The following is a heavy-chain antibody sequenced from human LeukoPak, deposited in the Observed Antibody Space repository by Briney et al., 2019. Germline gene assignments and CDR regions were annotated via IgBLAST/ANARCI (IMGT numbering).Heavy chain of an antibody. Sequence: SGGSLRLSCAASGFTFSSYSMNWVRQAPGKGLDWVSYISSSGNTIYYADSVKGRFTISRDNAKNSLYLQMNSLRAEDTAVYYCARGTSYGDYGYYYYMDVWGKGTTVTVSS. CDR2: ISSSGNTI. CDR3: ARGTSYGDYGYYYYMDV. V-gene: IGHV3-48*01. CDR1: GFTFSSYS. D-gene: IGHD4-17*01. J-gene: IGHJ6*03.